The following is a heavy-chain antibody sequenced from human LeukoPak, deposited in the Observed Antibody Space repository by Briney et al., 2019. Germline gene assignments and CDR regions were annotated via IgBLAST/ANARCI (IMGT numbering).Heavy chain of an antibody. CDR1: GFILSSYE. J-gene: IGHJ4*02. V-gene: IGHV3-7*01. CDR2: IKQDGSEK. D-gene: IGHD5-18*01. CDR3: AREKTVLDTAPFDY. Sequence: GGSLRLSCAASGFILSSYEMSWVRQAPGKGLEWVANIKQDGSEKYYVDSVKGRFTISRDNAKNSLYLQMNSLRAEDTAVYYCAREKTVLDTAPFDYWGQGTLVTVSS.